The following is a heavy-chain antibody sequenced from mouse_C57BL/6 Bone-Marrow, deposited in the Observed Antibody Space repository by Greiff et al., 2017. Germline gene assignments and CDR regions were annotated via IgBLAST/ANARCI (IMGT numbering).Heavy chain of an antibody. Sequence: VQLQQSVAELVRPGASVKLSCTASGFNIKNSYMHWVKQRPEQGLEWIGWIDPANGNTKYAPKFQGKATITAATSSNTAYLQLSSLTSEDTAIYYCARTSSGARDFDYWGQGTTLTVSS. D-gene: IGHD3-2*02. V-gene: IGHV14-3*01. CDR1: GFNIKNSY. CDR2: IDPANGNT. J-gene: IGHJ2*01. CDR3: ARTSSGARDFDY.